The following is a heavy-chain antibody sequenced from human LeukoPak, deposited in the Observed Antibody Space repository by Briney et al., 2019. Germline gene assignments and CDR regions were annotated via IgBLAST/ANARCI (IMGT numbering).Heavy chain of an antibody. CDR3: ARMGGGYDFWSGSDWFDP. Sequence: ASVKVSCKASGYTFTRYGISWGRQAPGQGLEWMGWISAYNGNTNYAQKLQGRVTMTTDTSTSTAYMELRSLRSDDTAVYYCARMGGGYDFWSGSDWFDPWGQGTLVTVSS. D-gene: IGHD3-3*01. CDR1: GYTFTRYG. CDR2: ISAYNGNT. V-gene: IGHV1-18*01. J-gene: IGHJ5*02.